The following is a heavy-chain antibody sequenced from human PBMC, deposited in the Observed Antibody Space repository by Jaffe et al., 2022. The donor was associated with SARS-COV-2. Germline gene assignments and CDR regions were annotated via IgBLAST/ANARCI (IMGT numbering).Heavy chain of an antibody. CDR3: ASWGGYCSSTSCYKNGMDV. J-gene: IGHJ6*02. V-gene: IGHV4-61*02. CDR1: GGSISSGSYY. D-gene: IGHD2-2*02. Sequence: QVQLQESGPGLVKPSQTLSLTCTVSGGSISSGSYYWSWIRQPAGKGLEWIGRIYTSGSTNYNPSLKSRVTISVDTSKNQFSLKLSSVTAADTAVYYCASWGGYCSSTSCYKNGMDVWGQGTTVTVSS. CDR2: IYTSGST.